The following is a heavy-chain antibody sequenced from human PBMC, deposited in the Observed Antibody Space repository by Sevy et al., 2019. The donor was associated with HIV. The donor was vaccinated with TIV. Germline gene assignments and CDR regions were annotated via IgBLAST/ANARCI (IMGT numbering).Heavy chain of an antibody. J-gene: IGHJ3*02. CDR2: ISYDGSNK. CDR1: GFTFSSYG. D-gene: IGHD3-3*01. V-gene: IGHV3-30*18. CDR3: ANRATGYDFWSGYYNLAVGTHDAFDI. Sequence: GGSLRLSCAASGFTFSSYGMHWVRQAPGKGLEWVALISYDGSNKYYADSVKGRFTISRDNSKNTLYLQMNSLRAEDTAVYYCANRATGYDFWSGYYNLAVGTHDAFDIWGQGTMVTVSS.